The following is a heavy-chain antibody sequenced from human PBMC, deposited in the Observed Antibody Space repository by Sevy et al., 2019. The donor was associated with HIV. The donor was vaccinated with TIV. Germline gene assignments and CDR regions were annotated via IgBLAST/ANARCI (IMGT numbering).Heavy chain of an antibody. J-gene: IGHJ6*02. CDR3: TTPTLYYDILTGYYNVGSEYYYYGMDV. Sequence: GGSLRLSCAASGFTFSGSAMHWVRQASGKGLEWVGRIRSKANSYATAYAASVKGRFTISRDDSKNTAYLQMNSRKTADTAVYYCTTPTLYYDILTGYYNVGSEYYYYGMDVWGQGTTVTVSS. CDR2: IRSKANSYAT. CDR1: GFTFSGSA. V-gene: IGHV3-73*01. D-gene: IGHD3-9*01.